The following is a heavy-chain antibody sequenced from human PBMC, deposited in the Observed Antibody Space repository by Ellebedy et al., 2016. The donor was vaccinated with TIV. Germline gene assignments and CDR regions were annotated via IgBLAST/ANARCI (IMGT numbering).Heavy chain of an antibody. V-gene: IGHV4-34*01. D-gene: IGHD6-13*01. CDR3: ARLTGIGNMDV. J-gene: IGHJ6*02. CDR1: GGSFSGYY. Sequence: MPSETLSLTCAVYGGSFSGYYWSWIRQPQGKGLEWIGEINHSGSTNYNPSLKSRVTISVDTSKNQFSLKLSSVTAADTAVYYCARLTGIGNMDVWGQGTTVTVSS. CDR2: INHSGST.